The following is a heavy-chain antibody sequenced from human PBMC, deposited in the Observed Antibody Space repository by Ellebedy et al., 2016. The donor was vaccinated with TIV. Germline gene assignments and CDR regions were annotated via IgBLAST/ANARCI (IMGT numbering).Heavy chain of an antibody. CDR1: GYSFTSYW. J-gene: IGHJ5*02. CDR2: ILPANSDI. V-gene: IGHV5-51*01. Sequence: PGGSLRLSCQVFGYSFTSYWVGWVRQMPGKGLEWMGIILPANSDIIYSPSFEGQVTISADKSISTAYLQWSSLKASDTAIYYCPRTSGYSGNWGLDLWGQGTLVTVSS. D-gene: IGHD6-13*01. CDR3: PRTSGYSGNWGLDL.